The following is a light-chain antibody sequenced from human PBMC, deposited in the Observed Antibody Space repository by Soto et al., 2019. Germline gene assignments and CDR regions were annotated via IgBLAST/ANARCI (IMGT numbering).Light chain of an antibody. CDR1: SSNIGDNT. Sequence: QSVLTQPPSASGTPGQRVTISCSGGSSNIGDNTVNWYQQLPGTAPKLLIYSNNQRPSGVPDRFSGSKSGNSASLAISGLQSEDEADYYCAARDDSLCWVFGGGTKLTVL. CDR3: AARDDSLCWV. J-gene: IGLJ3*02. CDR2: SNN. V-gene: IGLV1-44*01.